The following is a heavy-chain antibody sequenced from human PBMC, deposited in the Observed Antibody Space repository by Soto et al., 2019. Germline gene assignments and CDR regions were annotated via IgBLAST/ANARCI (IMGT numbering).Heavy chain of an antibody. J-gene: IGHJ4*02. D-gene: IGHD3-10*01. CDR1: GGSISSYY. Sequence: SETLSLTCTVSGGSISSYYWSWIRQPPGKGLEWIGYIYYSGSTNYNPSLKSRVTISVDTSKNQFSLKLSSVTAADTAVYYCARPAVGVPPYYYGSGLVDYWGQGTLVTVSS. CDR2: IYYSGST. V-gene: IGHV4-59*08. CDR3: ARPAVGVPPYYYGSGLVDY.